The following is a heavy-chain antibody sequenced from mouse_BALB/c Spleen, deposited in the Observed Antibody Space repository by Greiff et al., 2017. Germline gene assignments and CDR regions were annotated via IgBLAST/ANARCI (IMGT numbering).Heavy chain of an antibody. V-gene: IGHV5-4*02. Sequence: EVHLVESGGGLVKPGGSLKLSCAASGFTFSDYYMYWVRQTPEKRLEWVATISDGGSYTYYPDSVKGRFTISRDNAKNNLYLQMSSLKSEDTAMYYCARGYDYDEGYAMDYWGQGTSVTVSS. CDR2: ISDGGSYT. CDR1: GFTFSDYY. D-gene: IGHD2-4*01. J-gene: IGHJ4*01. CDR3: ARGYDYDEGYAMDY.